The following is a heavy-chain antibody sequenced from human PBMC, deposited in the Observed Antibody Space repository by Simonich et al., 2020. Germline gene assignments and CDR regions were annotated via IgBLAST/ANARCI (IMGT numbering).Heavy chain of an antibody. CDR3: ARQRVLMVYAIDY. D-gene: IGHD2-8*01. Sequence: QLQLQESGPGLVKPSETLSLTCTVSGGSISSSSYYWGWIRQPPGKGLEWIGSIYYSGATNYHPPLKSRVTLSVDTSKNQFSLKLSSVTAADTAVYYCARQRVLMVYAIDYWGQGTLVTVSS. CDR1: GGSISSSSYY. J-gene: IGHJ4*02. CDR2: IYYSGAT. V-gene: IGHV4-39*01.